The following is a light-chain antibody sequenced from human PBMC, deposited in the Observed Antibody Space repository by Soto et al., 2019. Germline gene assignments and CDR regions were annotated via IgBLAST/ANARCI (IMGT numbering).Light chain of an antibody. CDR2: EVT. Sequence: QSALTQPPSVSGSHGRSVTISCTGTSSDVGSYNRVSWYQQPPGTAPKLMIYEVTNRPSGVPDRFSGSKSGNTASLTISGLQAEDEADYYCGLFASSSTYVFGTGTKFTVL. CDR1: SSDVGSYNR. CDR3: GLFASSSTYV. V-gene: IGLV2-18*01. J-gene: IGLJ1*01.